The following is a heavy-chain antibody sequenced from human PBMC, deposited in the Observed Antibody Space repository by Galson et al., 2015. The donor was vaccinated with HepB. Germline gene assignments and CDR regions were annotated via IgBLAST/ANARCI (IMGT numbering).Heavy chain of an antibody. CDR3: ARGPDGGAEYFQH. V-gene: IGHV3-33*01. CDR2: IWYDGSNK. D-gene: IGHD3-10*01. Sequence: SLRLSCAASGFTFSSYGMHWVRQAPGKGLEWVAVIWYDGSNKYYADSVKGRFTISRDNSKNTLYLQMNSLRAEDTAVYYCARGPDGGAEYFQHWGQGTLVTVSS. J-gene: IGHJ1*01. CDR1: GFTFSSYG.